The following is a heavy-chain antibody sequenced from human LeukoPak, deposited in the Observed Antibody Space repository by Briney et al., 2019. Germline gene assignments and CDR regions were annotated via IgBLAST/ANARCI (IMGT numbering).Heavy chain of an antibody. V-gene: IGHV3-7*01. Sequence: GGSLRLSCAASGFTFSNFWMSWVRQAPGKGLEWVANIKQDGSEKYYVDSVKGRFTISRDNAKNSLYLQMNSLRAEDTAVYYCARGDSSGWYVGYWGQGTLVTVSS. CDR3: ARGDSSGWYVGY. D-gene: IGHD6-19*01. CDR1: GFTFSNFW. CDR2: IKQDGSEK. J-gene: IGHJ4*02.